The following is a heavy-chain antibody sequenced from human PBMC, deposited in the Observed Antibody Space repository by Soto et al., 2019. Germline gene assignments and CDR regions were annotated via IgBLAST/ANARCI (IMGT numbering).Heavy chain of an antibody. V-gene: IGHV3-21*01. CDR3: ARDLITIFGVVSAEALDRNDY. Sequence: GGSLRLSCAASGFTFSSYSMNWGRQAPWKGLEWVSSISSSSSYIYYADSVKGRFTISRDDAKNSLYLQMNSLRAEDTAVYYCARDLITIFGVVSAEALDRNDYWGQGTLVTVSS. CDR2: ISSSSSYI. J-gene: IGHJ4*02. CDR1: GFTFSSYS. D-gene: IGHD3-3*01.